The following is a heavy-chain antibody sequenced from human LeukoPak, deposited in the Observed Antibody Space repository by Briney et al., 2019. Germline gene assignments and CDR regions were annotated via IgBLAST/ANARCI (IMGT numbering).Heavy chain of an antibody. Sequence: SQTLSLTCAISGDSVSSNSAAWSWIRQSPSRGLEWLGRTYYRSKWYNDHAVSVKSRITINPDTSKNQFSLQLNSVTPEDTAVYYCARMNWANAFDIWGQGTMVTVSS. J-gene: IGHJ3*02. D-gene: IGHD7-27*01. CDR2: TYYRSKWYN. CDR3: ARMNWANAFDI. CDR1: GDSVSSNSAA. V-gene: IGHV6-1*01.